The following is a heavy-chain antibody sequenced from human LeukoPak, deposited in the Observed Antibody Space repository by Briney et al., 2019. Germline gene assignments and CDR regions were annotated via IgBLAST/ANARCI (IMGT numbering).Heavy chain of an antibody. D-gene: IGHD3-10*02. CDR2: MNPNSGYT. Sequence: GASVTVSCKASGYTFNAYDINWVRQATGQGLEWMGWMNPNSGYTGYAQKFQGRVTMTRDTSKSTAYLELSSLRSEDTAVYYCARDPYVSNFDYWGQGTLVTVSS. V-gene: IGHV1-8*01. CDR3: ARDPYVSNFDY. J-gene: IGHJ4*02. CDR1: GYTFNAYD.